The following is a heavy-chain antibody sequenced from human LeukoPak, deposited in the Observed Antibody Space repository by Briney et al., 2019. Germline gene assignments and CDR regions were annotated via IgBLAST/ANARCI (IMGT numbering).Heavy chain of an antibody. CDR1: GVSFSGYY. CDR2: INQSGST. J-gene: IGHJ4*02. V-gene: IGHV4-34*01. CDR3: ARGRNYYYGSGSYYFDY. Sequence: SETLSLTCAVYGVSFSGYYWSWIRQPPGKGLEWIGEINQSGSTSYNPSLKSRVTISVGTSKNQFSLKLSSVTAADTAVCYCARGRNYYYGSGSYYFDYWGQGTLVTVSS. D-gene: IGHD3-10*01.